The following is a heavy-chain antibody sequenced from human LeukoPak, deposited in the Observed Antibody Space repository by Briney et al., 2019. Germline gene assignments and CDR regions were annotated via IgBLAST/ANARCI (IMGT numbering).Heavy chain of an antibody. J-gene: IGHJ4*02. CDR2: IRNDGSDK. V-gene: IGHV3-30*02. Sequence: LPGGSLRLSCAASGFTISHYGMHWVRQAPGKGLEGVAFIRNDGSDKYYADSVKGRFTIFRDNSENTLNLQMNSLRGEDTAIYYCAKHLADSTASFDCWGQGTLVIVSS. CDR3: AKHLADSTASFDC. CDR1: GFTISHYG. D-gene: IGHD3-16*01.